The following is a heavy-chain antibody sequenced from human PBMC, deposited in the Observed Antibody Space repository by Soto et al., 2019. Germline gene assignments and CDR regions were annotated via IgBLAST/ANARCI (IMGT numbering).Heavy chain of an antibody. D-gene: IGHD3-10*01. Sequence: QVQFAQSGAEVKEPGDSVKVSCRASGYIFTSNDITWVRQAPGQGLEWMGWIRVRNGDTHYAPKFRGRVTVTRDTSTSTAYVELRSLRSDDTAVYYCARESRTWVDGVIGPGDYWGQGTLVTVSS. J-gene: IGHJ4*02. CDR1: GYIFTSND. CDR2: IRVRNGDT. V-gene: IGHV1-18*01. CDR3: ARESRTWVDGVIGPGDY.